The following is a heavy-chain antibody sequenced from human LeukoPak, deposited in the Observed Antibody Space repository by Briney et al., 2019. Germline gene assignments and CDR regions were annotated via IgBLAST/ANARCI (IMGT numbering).Heavy chain of an antibody. Sequence: TGGSLRLSCAASGFTVSSNYMSWVRQAPGKGLEWVSVIYSGGSTYYADSVKGRFTISRDNAKKSVYLQMNSLRVEDTAVYYCARNGGGLDYWGQGTLVTVSS. CDR3: ARNGGGLDY. D-gene: IGHD3-16*01. CDR1: GFTVSSNY. J-gene: IGHJ4*02. V-gene: IGHV3-66*01. CDR2: IYSGGST.